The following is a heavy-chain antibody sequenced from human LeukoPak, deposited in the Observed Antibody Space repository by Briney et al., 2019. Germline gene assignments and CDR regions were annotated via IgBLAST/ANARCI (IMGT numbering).Heavy chain of an antibody. Sequence: SVKVSCKASGGTFSSYAISWVRQAPGQGLEWMGGIIPIFGTANYAQKFQGRVTITADESTSTAYMELSSLRFEDTAVYYCAREGGGYSYGLHYFDYWGQGTLVTVSS. CDR1: GGTFSSYA. CDR2: IIPIFGTA. CDR3: AREGGGYSYGLHYFDY. D-gene: IGHD5-18*01. V-gene: IGHV1-69*13. J-gene: IGHJ4*02.